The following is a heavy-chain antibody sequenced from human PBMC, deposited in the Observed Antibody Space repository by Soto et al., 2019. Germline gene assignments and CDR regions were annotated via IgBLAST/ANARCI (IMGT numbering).Heavy chain of an antibody. CDR3: ARDPGYGDYGVYYYCGMDV. V-gene: IGHV4-4*02. J-gene: IGHJ6*02. Sequence: QVQLQESGPGLVKPSGTLSLTCAVSGGSISSSNWWSWVRQPPGKGLEWIGEIYHSGSTNYNPSRTSRVPISVDKSKNQFSLKLSSVTDADTAVYYCARDPGYGDYGVYYYCGMDVWGQGTTVTVSS. D-gene: IGHD4-17*01. CDR1: GGSISSSNW. CDR2: IYHSGST.